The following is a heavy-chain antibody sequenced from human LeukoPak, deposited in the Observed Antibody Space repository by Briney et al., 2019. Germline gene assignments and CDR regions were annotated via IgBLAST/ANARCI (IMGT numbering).Heavy chain of an antibody. CDR3: ARHSSGWYVLETNFDY. D-gene: IGHD6-19*01. Sequence: GGSLRLSCAVSGFTFDDYAMHWVRQVPGKGLEWVAGISWNSDTRGYVDSVKGRFTISRDNAKNSLYLQMNSLRAEDTAVYYCARHSSGWYVLETNFDYWGQGTLVTVSS. CDR2: ISWNSDTR. J-gene: IGHJ4*02. CDR1: GFTFDDYA. V-gene: IGHV3-9*01.